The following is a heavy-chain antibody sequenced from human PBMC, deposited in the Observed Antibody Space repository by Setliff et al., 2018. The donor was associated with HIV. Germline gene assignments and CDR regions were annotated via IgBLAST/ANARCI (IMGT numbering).Heavy chain of an antibody. CDR2: IKEDGSEK. CDR3: ARDIITTFGVFTTSVGGWNY. Sequence: GGSLRLSCVASGFTLSDYHMDWVRQAPGKGLEWVANIKEDGSEKYYVDSVKGRFIISRDNAENSLDLQMNSLRAEDTAMYYCARDIITTFGVFTTSVGGWNYWGQGTLVTVSS. V-gene: IGHV3-7*03. J-gene: IGHJ4*02. CDR1: GFTLSDYH. D-gene: IGHD3-3*01.